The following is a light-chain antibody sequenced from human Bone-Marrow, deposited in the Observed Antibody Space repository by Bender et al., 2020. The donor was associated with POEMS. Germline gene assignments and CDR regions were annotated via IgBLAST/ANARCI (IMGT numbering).Light chain of an antibody. CDR3: CSYTSSNTVL. J-gene: IGLJ3*02. V-gene: IGLV2-14*02. Sequence: QSALTQPASMSGSPGQSITISCTGTSDDVGKWNFVSWYQHHPGRAPKLLIYEVTKWPSGVSNRFSGSKSGNTASLTISGLQAEDEADYYCCSYTSSNTVLFGGGTKVTVL. CDR1: SDDVGKWNF. CDR2: EVT.